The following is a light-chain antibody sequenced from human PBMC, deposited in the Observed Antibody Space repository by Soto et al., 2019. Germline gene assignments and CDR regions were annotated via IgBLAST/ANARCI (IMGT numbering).Light chain of an antibody. CDR3: SSDRSSSTWV. CDR1: SSDVGGYKY. CDR2: EVS. V-gene: IGLV2-14*01. Sequence: QSALTQPASVSGSPGQSITISCTGTSSDVGGYKYVSWYQQHPGKAPKLMIYEVSNRPSGVSNRFSGSKSGNTASLTISGLQAEDEADYYCSSDRSSSTWVFGGGPKLTVL. J-gene: IGLJ3*02.